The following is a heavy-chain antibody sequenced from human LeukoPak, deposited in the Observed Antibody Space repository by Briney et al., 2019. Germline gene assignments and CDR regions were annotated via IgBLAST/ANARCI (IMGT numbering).Heavy chain of an antibody. CDR3: VRTMTREWGGWNDNDS. D-gene: IGHD1-1*01. CDR1: GSSVSNHW. CDR2: ISSRGYT. V-gene: IGHV4-4*07. J-gene: IGHJ4*03. Sequence: SETLSLTCTVSGSSVSNHWWIWIRQPAGKGLEWIGRISSRGYTNYNPSLKSRVAMSVDTSKNQFSLKLNSVTAADTAVYYCVRTMTREWGGWNDNDSGGRGTLVTVSS.